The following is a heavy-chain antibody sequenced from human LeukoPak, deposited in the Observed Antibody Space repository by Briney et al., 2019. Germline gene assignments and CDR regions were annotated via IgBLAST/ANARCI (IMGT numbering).Heavy chain of an antibody. V-gene: IGHV1-2*02. CDR2: INPNSGGT. D-gene: IGHD3-9*01. J-gene: IGHJ4*02. Sequence: ASVKVSCKASGYSFISYYIHWVRQAPGQGLTWMGWINPNSGGTNYAQNFQGRVTLTRDTTISTAYMGLSRLRSDDTAVYYCVKSSDWYLEYWGQGTLVTVSS. CDR3: VKSSDWYLEY. CDR1: GYSFISYY.